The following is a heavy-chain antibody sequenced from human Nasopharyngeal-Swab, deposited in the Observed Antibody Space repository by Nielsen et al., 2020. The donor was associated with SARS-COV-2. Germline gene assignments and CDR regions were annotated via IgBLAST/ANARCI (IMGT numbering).Heavy chain of an antibody. J-gene: IGHJ6*02. Sequence: ASVKVSCKASGYTFTGYYMHWVRQAPGQGLEWMGWINPNSGGTNYAQKFQGRVTMTRDTSISTAYMELSRLRSDDTAVYYCASQYSSSWFVHGSSAYYGMDVWGQGTTVTVSS. V-gene: IGHV1-2*02. CDR3: ASQYSSSWFVHGSSAYYGMDV. CDR1: GYTFTGYY. CDR2: INPNSGGT. D-gene: IGHD6-13*01.